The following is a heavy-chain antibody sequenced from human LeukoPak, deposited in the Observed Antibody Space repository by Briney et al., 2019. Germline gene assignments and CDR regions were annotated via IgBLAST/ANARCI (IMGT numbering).Heavy chain of an antibody. D-gene: IGHD4-23*01. CDR1: GYTFTSYG. V-gene: IGHV1-69*05. CDR2: IIPIFGTA. J-gene: IGHJ3*02. Sequence: GASVKVSCKASGYTFTSYGISWVRQAPGQGLEWMGGIIPIFGTANYAQRFQGRVTMTRDMSTSTVYMELSSLRSEDTAVYYCARGALTTVVAFDIWGQGTMVTVSS. CDR3: ARGALTTVVAFDI.